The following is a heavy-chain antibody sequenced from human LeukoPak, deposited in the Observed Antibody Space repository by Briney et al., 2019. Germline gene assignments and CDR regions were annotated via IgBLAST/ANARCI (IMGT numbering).Heavy chain of an antibody. J-gene: IGHJ5*02. D-gene: IGHD3-22*01. CDR3: TTDVTGTYYYDSSRCP. Sequence: SCKASGGTFSSYAINWVRQAPGKGLEWVGRIKSETDGGTTDYAAPVKGRFTISRDDSKNTLYLQMNSLKTEDTAVYYCTTDVTGTYYYDSSRCPWGQGTLVTVSS. CDR1: GGTFSSYA. CDR2: IKSETDGGTT. V-gene: IGHV3-15*01.